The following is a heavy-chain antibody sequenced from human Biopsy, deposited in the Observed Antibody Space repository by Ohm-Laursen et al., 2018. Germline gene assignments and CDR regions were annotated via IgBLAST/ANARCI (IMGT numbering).Heavy chain of an antibody. D-gene: IGHD2-15*01. V-gene: IGHV1-2*02. J-gene: IGHJ1*01. CDR2: INPHSGTT. CDR3: AKGQDLRGGAEYFQH. Sequence: SSVKVSCKASGYTFTGQYLHWVRQVPGQGLEWMGWINPHSGTTKFAQDFQGRVTMTRGTSITTAYMELRRLRSDDTAVYYCAKGQDLRGGAEYFQHWGQGALVTVSS. CDR1: GYTFTGQY.